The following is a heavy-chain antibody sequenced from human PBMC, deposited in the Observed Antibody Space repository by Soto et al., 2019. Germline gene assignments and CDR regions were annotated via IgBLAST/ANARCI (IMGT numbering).Heavy chain of an antibody. J-gene: IGHJ6*02. CDR3: ARDMKYSSGWYGPGDYYYGMDV. CDR1: GVTFRSYG. V-gene: IGHV3-33*08. CDR2: IWYDGSNK. D-gene: IGHD6-19*01. Sequence: GSMGLSCAASGVTFRSYGVHWVRQAPGKGLEWVAVIWYDGSNKYYADSVKGRFTISRDNSKNTLYLQMNSLRAEDTAVYYCARDMKYSSGWYGPGDYYYGMDVWGQGTTVTVSS.